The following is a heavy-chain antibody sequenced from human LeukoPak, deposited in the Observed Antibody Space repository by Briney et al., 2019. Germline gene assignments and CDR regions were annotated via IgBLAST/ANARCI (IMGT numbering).Heavy chain of an antibody. V-gene: IGHV3-23*01. CDR1: GFTFSNYG. CDR2: ISDSGGGT. J-gene: IGHJ4*02. CDR3: DGADF. Sequence: PGGSLRLSCAASGFTFSNYGMSWVRQAPGKGLEWVSTISDSGGGTYYADSVKGRFTISRDNSKNTLYLQMNSLRADDTAVYYCDGADFWGQGTLVTVSS.